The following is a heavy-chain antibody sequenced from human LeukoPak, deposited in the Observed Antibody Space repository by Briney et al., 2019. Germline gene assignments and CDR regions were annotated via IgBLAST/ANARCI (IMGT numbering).Heavy chain of an antibody. V-gene: IGHV3-30*18. Sequence: PGGSLRLSCAASGFTFSSYWMSWVRQAPGKGLEWVAVISYDGSNKYYADSVKGRFTISRDNSKNTLYLQMNSLRAEDTAVYYCAKEGGDGSGSYYGYYYYYYMDVWGKGTTVTVSS. CDR3: AKEGGDGSGSYYGYYYYYYMDV. D-gene: IGHD3-10*01. CDR2: ISYDGSNK. J-gene: IGHJ6*03. CDR1: GFTFSSYW.